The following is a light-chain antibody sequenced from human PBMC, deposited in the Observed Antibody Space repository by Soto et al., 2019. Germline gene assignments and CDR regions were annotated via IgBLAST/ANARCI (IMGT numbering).Light chain of an antibody. CDR3: SSYTSSIS. V-gene: IGLV2-14*01. CDR2: DVN. J-gene: IGLJ2*01. Sequence: QSVLTQPASVSGSPGQSITISCTGTSSDVGGYNYVSWYQQHPGKAPKLMIYDVNTRPSGVSNRFSGSKSGNTASLTISGLQAEDEADYYCSSYTSSISFGGGTKPTVL. CDR1: SSDVGGYNY.